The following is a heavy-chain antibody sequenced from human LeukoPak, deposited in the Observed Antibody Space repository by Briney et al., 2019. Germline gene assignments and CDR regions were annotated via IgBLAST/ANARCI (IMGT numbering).Heavy chain of an antibody. CDR1: GFTFSDYA. CDR3: AKVGPEYYYYMDV. Sequence: GGSLRLSCAASGFTFSDYAIHWVRQAPGKGLEWVAVISYDGSNKYYSDSVKGRFTISRDNSKNTVSLQMNSLRPEDTAVYYCAKVGPEYYYYMDVWGKGTTVTVSS. J-gene: IGHJ6*03. D-gene: IGHD1-14*01. CDR2: ISYDGSNK. V-gene: IGHV3-30*04.